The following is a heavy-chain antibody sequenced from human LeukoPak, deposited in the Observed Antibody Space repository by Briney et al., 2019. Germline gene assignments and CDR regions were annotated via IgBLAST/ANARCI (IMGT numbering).Heavy chain of an antibody. CDR2: IGGSNGIT. D-gene: IGHD5-12*01. Sequence: GGSLRLSCAASRFTFNGYAMSWVRQAPGKGLEWVSVIGGSNGITFYVGSVKGRFTISRDNSKDTLYLQMNSLRAEDTAVYYCARNEDSGWGYFDYWGQGTLVTVSS. V-gene: IGHV3-23*01. CDR3: ARNEDSGWGYFDY. CDR1: RFTFNGYA. J-gene: IGHJ4*02.